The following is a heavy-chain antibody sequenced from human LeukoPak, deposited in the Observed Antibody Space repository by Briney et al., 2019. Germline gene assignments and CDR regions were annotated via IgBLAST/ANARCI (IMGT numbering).Heavy chain of an antibody. Sequence: PGGSLRLSCAASGFTFSSYAMSWVRQAPGKGLEWVSAISGSGGSTYYADSVKGRFTISRDNSKNTLYLQMNSLRAEDAAVYYCAKHSSGYLRPDYWGQGTLVTVSS. CDR3: AKHSSGYLRPDY. CDR1: GFTFSSYA. V-gene: IGHV3-23*01. J-gene: IGHJ4*02. CDR2: ISGSGGST. D-gene: IGHD3-22*01.